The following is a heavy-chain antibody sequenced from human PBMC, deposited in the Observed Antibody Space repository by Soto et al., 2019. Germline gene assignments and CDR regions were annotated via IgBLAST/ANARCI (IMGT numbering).Heavy chain of an antibody. CDR1: GFTFSSYG. CDR2: IWYDGSNK. CDR3: ARPIDILTGYYYMVV. Sequence: PGGSLRLSCAASGFTFSSYGMHWVRQAPGKGLEWVAVIWYDGSNKYYADSVKGRFTISRDNSKNTLYLQMNSLRAEDTAVYYCARPIDILTGYYYMVVSGKATTVTVS. D-gene: IGHD3-9*01. J-gene: IGHJ6*03. V-gene: IGHV3-33*01.